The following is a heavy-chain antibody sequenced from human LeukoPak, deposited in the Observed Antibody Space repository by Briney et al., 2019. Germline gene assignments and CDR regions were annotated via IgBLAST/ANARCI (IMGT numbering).Heavy chain of an antibody. CDR1: GYKCTNFW. Sequence: PGESLNISSMTSGYKCTNFWIGWVRQMPGKGLEWMVVIYRDDSDTGYSASFQGQVTISAAKSITTVYLQWSNLRASDTAMYYCARRNFANIDFWDQATLVTVSS. CDR2: IYRDDSDT. J-gene: IGHJ4*02. D-gene: IGHD4-11*01. V-gene: IGHV5-51*01. CDR3: ARRNFANIDF.